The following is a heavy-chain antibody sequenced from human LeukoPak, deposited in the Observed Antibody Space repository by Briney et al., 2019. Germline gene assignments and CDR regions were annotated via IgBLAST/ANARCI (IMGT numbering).Heavy chain of an antibody. CDR3: ASVTDPRYNWFDP. CDR2: IHASGST. D-gene: IGHD2-21*02. V-gene: IGHV4-4*07. CDR1: GGSISSYY. Sequence: PSETLSLTCTVSGGSISSYYWTWIRQPAGKGPEWIGRIHASGSTNYNPSLKSRVNMSVDTSKNQFSLRLNSVTAADTAVYYCASVTDPRYNWFDPWGQGTLVTVSS. J-gene: IGHJ5*02.